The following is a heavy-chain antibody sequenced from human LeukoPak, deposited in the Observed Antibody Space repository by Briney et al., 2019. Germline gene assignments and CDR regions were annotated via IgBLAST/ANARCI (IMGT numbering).Heavy chain of an antibody. D-gene: IGHD2-21*02. J-gene: IGHJ3*02. CDR2: TFYRSKWYN. CDR3: ARYVTGAFDI. Sequence: SQTLSLTCAISGDSVSSNSATWNWIRQSPSRGLEWLGRTFYRSKWYNEYAVSVKSRIIVNPDTSTNHFSLQLNSVTPEVTAVYYCARYVTGAFDIWGLGTIVTVSS. CDR1: GDSVSSNSAT. V-gene: IGHV6-1*01.